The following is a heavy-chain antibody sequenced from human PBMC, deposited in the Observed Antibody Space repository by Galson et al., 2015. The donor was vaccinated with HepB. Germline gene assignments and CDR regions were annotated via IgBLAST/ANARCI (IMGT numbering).Heavy chain of an antibody. CDR3: ARRMTCGSDCWRAFDI. D-gene: IGHD2-21*02. CDR1: GFPFSIYI. Sequence: SLRLSCAASGFPFSIYIMNWVRQVPGKGLEWVSSISTSSTSIYYADSVQGRFTISRDNAKNSLYLEMNSLRDEDTAVYYCARRMTCGSDCWRAFDIWGQGTMVTVSS. J-gene: IGHJ3*02. V-gene: IGHV3-21*01. CDR2: ISTSSTSI.